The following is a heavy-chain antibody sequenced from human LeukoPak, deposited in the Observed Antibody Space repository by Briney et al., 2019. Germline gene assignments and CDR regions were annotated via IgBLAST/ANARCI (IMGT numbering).Heavy chain of an antibody. J-gene: IGHJ4*02. Sequence: GGSLRLSCAASGFTFSNAWMSWVRQAPGKGLEWVGRIKSKTDGGTTDYAAPVKGRFTISRDGSKNTLYLQMNSLKTEDTAVYYCTTAPMVRGALGDYWGQGTLITVSS. D-gene: IGHD3-10*01. CDR2: IKSKTDGGTT. CDR3: TTAPMVRGALGDY. V-gene: IGHV3-15*01. CDR1: GFTFSNAW.